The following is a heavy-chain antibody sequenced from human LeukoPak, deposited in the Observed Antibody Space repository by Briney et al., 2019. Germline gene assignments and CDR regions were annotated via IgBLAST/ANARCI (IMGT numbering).Heavy chain of an antibody. CDR1: GFTFTNYG. V-gene: IGHV3-30*18. CDR3: AKAWVTHAWGIVYYDY. D-gene: IGHD2-21*02. Sequence: PGGSLRLSCAASGFTFTNYGMHWVRQAPGKGLEWVAVTSYDGTKEHYADSVKGRFTISRDNSRDTVFLQMNSLTEDDTAVYFCAKAWVTHAWGIVYYDYWGQGAQVTVSS. CDR2: TSYDGTKE. J-gene: IGHJ4*02.